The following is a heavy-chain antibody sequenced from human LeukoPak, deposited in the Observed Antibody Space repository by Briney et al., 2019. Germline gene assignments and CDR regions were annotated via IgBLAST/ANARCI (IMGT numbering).Heavy chain of an antibody. J-gene: IGHJ4*02. CDR1: GGSISSYY. V-gene: IGHV4-59*01. D-gene: IGHD3-10*01. CDR2: IDYSGWT. Sequence: SETLSLTCTVSGGSISSYYWSWIRQPPGKGLEWIGYIDYSGWTNYNPSLKSRVTISVDTSKNQFSLKLSSVTAADTAVYYCARDRASGSGKYYFDYWGQGTLVTVSS. CDR3: ARDRASGSGKYYFDY.